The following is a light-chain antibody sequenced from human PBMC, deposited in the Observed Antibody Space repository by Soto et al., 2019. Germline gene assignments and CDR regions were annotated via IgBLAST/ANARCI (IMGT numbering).Light chain of an antibody. CDR3: QQDNNWPPIT. CDR1: QSVSSN. Sequence: IVMTQSPATLSVSPGERATLSCRASQSVSSNLAWYQQKPGQAPRLLIYGASTRATGIPARFSGSGSGTEFTLTISSLPSEDFAIYYCQQDNNWPPITFGQGTRLESK. V-gene: IGKV3-15*01. J-gene: IGKJ5*01. CDR2: GAS.